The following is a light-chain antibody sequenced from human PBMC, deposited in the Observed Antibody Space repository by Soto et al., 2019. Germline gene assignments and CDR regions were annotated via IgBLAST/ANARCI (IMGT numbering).Light chain of an antibody. CDR1: QSVSSSY. Sequence: EIVLTQSPGTLSLSPGERATLSCRASQSVSSSYLACYQQKPGQAPRLLIYGASSRATGIPDRFSGSGSGTDFTLTISRLEPEDFAVYYCQQYDSSPITFGQGTRQEIK. J-gene: IGKJ5*01. CDR2: GAS. V-gene: IGKV3-20*01. CDR3: QQYDSSPIT.